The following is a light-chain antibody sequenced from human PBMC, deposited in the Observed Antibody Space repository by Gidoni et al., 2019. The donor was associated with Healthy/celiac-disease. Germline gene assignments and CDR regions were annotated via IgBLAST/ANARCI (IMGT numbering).Light chain of an antibody. CDR1: SSDVGGYNY. Sequence: QSALTQPASVSGSPGQSITISCTGTSSDVGGYNYFSWYQRHPGKAPKLMIYEVSNRPSGVSNRFSGSKSGNTASLTISGLQAEDEADYYCSSYTSSSTLGVFGTGTKVTVL. CDR3: SSYTSSSTLGV. V-gene: IGLV2-14*01. CDR2: EVS. J-gene: IGLJ1*01.